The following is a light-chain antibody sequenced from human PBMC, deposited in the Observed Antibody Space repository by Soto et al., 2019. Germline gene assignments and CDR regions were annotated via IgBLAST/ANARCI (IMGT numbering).Light chain of an antibody. Sequence: DIVMTQSPDSLAVSLGERTTINCKSSQSVLYSSNNINYLAWYQQKPGQPPKLLIYWASTRESGVPDRFSGSGSGTDFTLTVSNLQAEDVAVYYCQQYYTTPPTFGGGTKVEIK. J-gene: IGKJ4*01. CDR2: WAS. CDR1: QSVLYSSNNINY. CDR3: QQYYTTPPT. V-gene: IGKV4-1*01.